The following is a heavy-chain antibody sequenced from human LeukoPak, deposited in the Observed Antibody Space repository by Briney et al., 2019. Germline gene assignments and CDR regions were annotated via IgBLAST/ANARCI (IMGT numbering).Heavy chain of an antibody. J-gene: IGHJ6*03. CDR2: IYTSGST. CDR3: ARDWVGVSSVGPSYYYYMDV. V-gene: IGHV4-4*07. CDR1: GFTFSSYA. D-gene: IGHD2-8*02. Sequence: GSLRLSCAASGFTFSSYAMSWIRQPAGKGLEWIGRIYTSGSTNYNPSPKSRVTISVDTSKNQFSLKLSSVTAADTAVYYCARDWVGVSSVGPSYYYYMDVWGKGTTVTVSS.